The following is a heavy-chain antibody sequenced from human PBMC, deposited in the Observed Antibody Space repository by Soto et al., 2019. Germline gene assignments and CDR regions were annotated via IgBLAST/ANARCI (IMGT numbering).Heavy chain of an antibody. CDR3: ARDRRDITVTTYYYYYYYMDV. CDR1: GGSFSGYY. D-gene: IGHD4-4*01. Sequence: SETLSLTCAVYGGSFSGYYWSWIRQPPGKGLEWIGEINHSGSTNYNPSLKSRVTISVDTSKNQFSLKLSSVTAADTAVYYCARDRRDITVTTYYYYYYYMDVWGKGTTVAVSS. J-gene: IGHJ6*03. CDR2: INHSGST. V-gene: IGHV4-34*01.